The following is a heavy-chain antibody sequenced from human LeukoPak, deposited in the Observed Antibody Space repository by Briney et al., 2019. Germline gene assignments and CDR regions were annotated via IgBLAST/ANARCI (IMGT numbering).Heavy chain of an antibody. V-gene: IGHV3-23*01. CDR2: ISGSGGST. Sequence: GGSLRLSCAASGLTFSSYAINWVRQAPGKGLEWVSAISGSGGSTYYADSVKGRFTFSRDNSKNTLYLQMNSLRAEDTAVYSCAQNYYGDPNYYYGMDVWGQGTTVTVSS. J-gene: IGHJ6*02. D-gene: IGHD4-17*01. CDR1: GLTFSSYA. CDR3: AQNYYGDPNYYYGMDV.